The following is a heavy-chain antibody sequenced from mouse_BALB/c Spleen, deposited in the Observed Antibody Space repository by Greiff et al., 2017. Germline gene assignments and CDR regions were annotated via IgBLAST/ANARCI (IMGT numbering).Heavy chain of an antibody. CDR2: INSNGGSP. CDR3: ARDGRNFDV. V-gene: IGHV5-6-3*01. CDR1: GFTFSSYG. Sequence: EVQVVESGGGLVQPGGSLKLSCAASGFTFSSYGMSWVRQTPDKRLELVATINSNGGSPYYPDSVKGRFTISRDNAKNTLYLQMSSLKSEDTAMYSCARDGRNFDVWGAGTTVTVSS. J-gene: IGHJ1*01.